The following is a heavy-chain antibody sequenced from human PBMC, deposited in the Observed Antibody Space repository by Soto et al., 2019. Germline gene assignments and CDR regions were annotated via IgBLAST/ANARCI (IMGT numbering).Heavy chain of an antibody. V-gene: IGHV1-18*01. CDR1: GYTFTSYG. CDR3: ARDQPYSSSWNNWFDP. CDR2: ISAYNGNT. J-gene: IGHJ5*02. D-gene: IGHD6-13*01. Sequence: GASVKVSCKASGYTFTSYGISWVRQAPGQGLEWMGWISAYNGNTNYAQKLQGRVTMTTDTSTSTAYMELRSLRSDDTAVYYCARDQPYSSSWNNWFDPWGQGTLVTVS.